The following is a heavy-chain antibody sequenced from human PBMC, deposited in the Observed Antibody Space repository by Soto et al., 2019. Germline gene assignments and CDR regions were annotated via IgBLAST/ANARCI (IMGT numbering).Heavy chain of an antibody. CDR2: INSDGSTT. CDR1: GFTFSTYC. J-gene: IGHJ6*02. CDR3: AREAYYDMGV. V-gene: IGHV3-74*01. Sequence: EVQLVESGGGLVQPGGSLRLSCVGSGFTFSTYCMHWVRQAPGKGLVWVSRINSDGSTTNYADSVKGRFTISRDNAKNTLYLQMNSLRAADAGVYYCAREAYYDMGVWGRGTTVTVSS.